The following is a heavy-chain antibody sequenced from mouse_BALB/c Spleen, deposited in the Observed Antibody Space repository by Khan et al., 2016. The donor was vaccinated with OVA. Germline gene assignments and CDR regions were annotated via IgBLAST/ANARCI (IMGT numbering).Heavy chain of an antibody. CDR3: ATSNPFYAMDY. D-gene: IGHD4-1*01. Sequence: QIQLVQSGPELKKPGETVKISCKASGHSFTDYSMHWVKQAPGKGLKWMGWINTETGEPTYADDFKGRFAFSLETSVSTAYLQINNLKNEDTATYFCATSNPFYAMDYWGQGTSVTVSS. J-gene: IGHJ4*01. V-gene: IGHV9-2-1*01. CDR2: INTETGEP. CDR1: GHSFTDYS.